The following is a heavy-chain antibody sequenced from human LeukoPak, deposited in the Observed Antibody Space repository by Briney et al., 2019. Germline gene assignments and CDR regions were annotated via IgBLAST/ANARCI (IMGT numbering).Heavy chain of an antibody. J-gene: IGHJ5*02. CDR1: GFTFDDYG. CDR2: INWNGGST. Sequence: PGGSLRLSCAASGFTFDDYGMSWVRQAPGKGLEWVSGINWNGGSTGYADSVKGRFTISRDNAKNSLYLQMNSLRAEDTALYYCARGGPSIAARLSWFDPWGQGTLVTVSS. D-gene: IGHD6-6*01. V-gene: IGHV3-20*04. CDR3: ARGGPSIAARLSWFDP.